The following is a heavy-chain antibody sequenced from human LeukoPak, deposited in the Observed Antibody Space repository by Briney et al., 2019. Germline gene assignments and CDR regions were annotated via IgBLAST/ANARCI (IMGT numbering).Heavy chain of an antibody. D-gene: IGHD3-22*01. CDR2: ISSSSSYI. V-gene: IGHV3-21*01. J-gene: IGHJ4*02. CDR1: GFTFSSYS. CDR3: ARGEAYYYDSSGYDFDY. Sequence: TGGSLRLSCAASGFTFSSYSMNWVRQAPGKGLEWVSSISSSSSYIYYADSVKGRFTISRDNAKNSLYLQMNSLRAEDTAVYYCARGEAYYYDSSGYDFDYWGPGTLVTVSS.